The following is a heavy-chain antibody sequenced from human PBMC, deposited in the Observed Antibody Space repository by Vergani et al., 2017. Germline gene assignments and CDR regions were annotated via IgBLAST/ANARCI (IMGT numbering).Heavy chain of an antibody. CDR3: ARLFGLWFGLREAGFDY. CDR2: IYHSGST. D-gene: IGHD3-10*01. Sequence: QVQLQESGPGLVKPSETLSLTCAVSGYPISSGYYWGWIRQPPGKGLEWIGSIYHSGSTYYNPSLKSRVTISVDTSKNQFSLKLSSVTAADTAVYYCARLFGLWFGLREAGFDYWGQGTLVTVSS. V-gene: IGHV4-38-2*01. CDR1: GYPISSGYY. J-gene: IGHJ4*02.